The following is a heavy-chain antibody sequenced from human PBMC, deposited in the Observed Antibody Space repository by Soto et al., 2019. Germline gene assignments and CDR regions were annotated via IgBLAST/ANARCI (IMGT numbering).Heavy chain of an antibody. J-gene: IGHJ4*02. CDR3: GRVTGSDTEYYFHF. D-gene: IGHD2-21*01. Sequence: SETLSLTCTVSGVSISSGGYYWSWIRQHPGKGLEGIGNIYYSGRTYCNPSLKSRVILSVDTSKNHFSLTRRYVTAAESATYYCGRVTGSDTEYYFHFCGQGSMVTVYS. V-gene: IGHV4-31*03. CDR1: GVSISSGGYY. CDR2: IYYSGRT.